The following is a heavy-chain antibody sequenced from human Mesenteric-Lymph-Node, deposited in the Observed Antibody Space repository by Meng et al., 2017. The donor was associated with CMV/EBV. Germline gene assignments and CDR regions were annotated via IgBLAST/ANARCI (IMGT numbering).Heavy chain of an antibody. CDR1: GFTFSSYS. CDR3: ARARRYSSSPRPYYYYYYGMDV. V-gene: IGHV3-48*04. D-gene: IGHD6-6*01. J-gene: IGHJ6*02. CDR2: ISSSSSTI. Sequence: GGSLRLSCAASGFTFSSYSMNWVRQAPGKGLEWVSYISSSSSTIYYADSVKGRFTISRDNAKNSLYLQMNSLRAEDTAVYYCARARRYSSSPRPYYYYYYGMDVWGQGTTVTVSS.